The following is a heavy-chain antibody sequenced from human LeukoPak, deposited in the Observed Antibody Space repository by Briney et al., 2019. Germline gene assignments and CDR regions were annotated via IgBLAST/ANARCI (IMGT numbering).Heavy chain of an antibody. CDR1: GFTFSDYY. V-gene: IGHV3-11*01. D-gene: IGHD3-10*01. CDR3: ARDQYGLGYGSLFDY. Sequence: GGALRLSCAASGFTFSDYYMTWLRQAPGKGLDGVSYISSSGITIYYADSVKGRFTISRDNAKKSLYLEMNSLRAEDTAVYYCARDQYGLGYGSLFDYWGQGTLVIVSS. J-gene: IGHJ4*02. CDR2: ISSSGITI.